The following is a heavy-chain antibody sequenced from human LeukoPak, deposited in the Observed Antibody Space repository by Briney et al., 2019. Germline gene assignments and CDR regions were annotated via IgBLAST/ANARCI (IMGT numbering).Heavy chain of an antibody. Sequence: GGSLRLSCAASGFTFSSYAMSWVRQAPGQGLEWASAISGSGGGRYYAVSVKGRFTISRDNSKNTLYLQMNSLRAEDTAVYYCAKDLNYYDSSGYYYDYWGQGTLVTVSS. CDR2: ISGSGGGR. D-gene: IGHD3-22*01. J-gene: IGHJ4*02. CDR3: AKDLNYYDSSGYYYDY. CDR1: GFTFSSYA. V-gene: IGHV3-23*01.